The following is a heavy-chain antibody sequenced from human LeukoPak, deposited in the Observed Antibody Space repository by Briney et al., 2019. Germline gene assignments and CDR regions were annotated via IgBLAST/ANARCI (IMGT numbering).Heavy chain of an antibody. D-gene: IGHD3-3*01. CDR3: ANDRVLAANDFRSGYYDYDY. CDR1: GFTFSSYA. V-gene: IGHV3-23*01. CDR2: ISGSGGST. J-gene: IGHJ4*01. Sequence: GGSLRLSCAASGFTFSSYAMSWVRQAPGKGLEWVSAISGSGGSTYYADSVKGRFTISRDNSKNTLYLQMNSLRAEDTVIYYCANDRVLAANDFRSGYYDYDYWGHGTLVTVSS.